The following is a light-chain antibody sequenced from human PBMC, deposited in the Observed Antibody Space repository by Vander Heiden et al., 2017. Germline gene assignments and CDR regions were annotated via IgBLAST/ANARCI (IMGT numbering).Light chain of an antibody. CDR2: AAS. CDR1: QGISSY. V-gene: IGKV1-8*01. Sequence: PSSFSASAGDRVTITCRASQGISSYLDWYQQKPGKAPKLLIYAASTLQSGVPSRFSGSGSGTDFTLTISCLQSEDFATYYCQQYYSYPRTFGQGTKVEIK. J-gene: IGKJ1*01. CDR3: QQYYSYPRT.